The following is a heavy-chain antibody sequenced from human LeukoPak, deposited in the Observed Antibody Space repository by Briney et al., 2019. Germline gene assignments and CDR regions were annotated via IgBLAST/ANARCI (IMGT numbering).Heavy chain of an antibody. CDR1: GFTFSSYS. J-gene: IGHJ4*02. CDR3: ASYKHCGGDCYEIDY. D-gene: IGHD2-21*01. CDR2: ISSSSSYI. Sequence: GGSLRLSCAASGFTFSSYSMNWVRQAPGKGLEWVSSISSSSSYIYYADSVKGRFTISRDNAKNSLYLQMNSLRAEDTAVYYCASYKHCGGDCYEIDYWDQGTLVTVSS. V-gene: IGHV3-21*01.